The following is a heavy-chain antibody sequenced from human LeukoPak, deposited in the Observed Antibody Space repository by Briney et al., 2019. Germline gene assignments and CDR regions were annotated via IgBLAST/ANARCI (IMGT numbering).Heavy chain of an antibody. CDR3: ARSTTVTLQSFDY. D-gene: IGHD4-17*01. J-gene: IGHJ4*02. Sequence: GGSLRLSCAASGFTFSSYGMHWVRPAPGKGVGGVAGIWYDGSNENYVHSVKGRFTNSRDNSKNTLYLQMNSLRVEDTAVYYCARSTTVTLQSFDYWGQGALVTVSS. CDR2: IWYDGSNE. CDR1: GFTFSSYG. V-gene: IGHV3-33*01.